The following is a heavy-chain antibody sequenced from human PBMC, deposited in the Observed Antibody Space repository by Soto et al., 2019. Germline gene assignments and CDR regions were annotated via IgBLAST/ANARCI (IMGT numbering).Heavy chain of an antibody. CDR2: IYYSGST. CDR1: GGSISSYY. Sequence: TSETLSLTCTVSGGSISSYYWSWIRQPPGKGLEWIGYIYYSGSTNYNPSLKSRVTISVDTPKNQFSLKLSSVTAADTAVYYCARVRGYSYGYGLFDYWGQGTLVTVSS. J-gene: IGHJ4*02. D-gene: IGHD5-18*01. CDR3: ARVRGYSYGYGLFDY. V-gene: IGHV4-59*01.